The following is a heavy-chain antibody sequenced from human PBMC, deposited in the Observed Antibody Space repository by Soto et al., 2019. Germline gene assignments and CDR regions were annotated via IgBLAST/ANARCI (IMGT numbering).Heavy chain of an antibody. Sequence: SETLSLTCAVSGGSISSGGYSWSWIRQPPGKGLEWIGYIYHSGNIYYNPSLKSRVTISVDTSKNQFSLKLSSVTAADTAVYYCARVGGINWFDPWGQGTLVTVSS. D-gene: IGHD1-20*01. V-gene: IGHV4-30-2*05. CDR1: GGSISSGGYS. CDR3: ARVGGINWFDP. J-gene: IGHJ5*02. CDR2: IYHSGNI.